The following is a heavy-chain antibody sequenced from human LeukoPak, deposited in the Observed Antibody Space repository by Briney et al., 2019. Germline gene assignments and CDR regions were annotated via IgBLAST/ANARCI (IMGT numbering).Heavy chain of an antibody. Sequence: SVKVSCKASGGTFSNFAVTWVRQAPGQGLEWMGRIVPILGLTNYAQKFQDRTTFIADKSTNTAYMELKSLTFDDTAVYFCAGGRSQSVSLTVDVWGQGTLVTVSS. CDR2: IVPILGLT. V-gene: IGHV1-69*04. CDR1: GGTFSNFA. D-gene: IGHD5/OR15-5a*01. CDR3: AGGRSQSVSLTVDV. J-gene: IGHJ4*02.